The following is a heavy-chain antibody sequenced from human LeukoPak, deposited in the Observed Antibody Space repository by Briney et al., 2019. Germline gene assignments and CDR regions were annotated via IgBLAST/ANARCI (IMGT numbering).Heavy chain of an antibody. D-gene: IGHD3-3*01. V-gene: IGHV4-34*01. J-gene: IGHJ4*02. CDR3: ARSFWSGYYGPRYFDY. CDR1: GGSFSGYY. Sequence: SETLSLTCAVYGGSFSGYYWSWIRQPPGKGLEWIGEINHSGSTNYNPSLKSRVTISVDTSKNQFSLKLSSVTAADTAVYYCARSFWSGYYGPRYFDYWGQGTLVTVSS. CDR2: INHSGST.